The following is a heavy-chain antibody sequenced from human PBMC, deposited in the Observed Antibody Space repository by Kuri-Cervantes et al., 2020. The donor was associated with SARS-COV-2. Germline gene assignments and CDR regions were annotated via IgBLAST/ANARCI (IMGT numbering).Heavy chain of an antibody. J-gene: IGHJ4*02. V-gene: IGHV1-2*04. CDR3: ASGGGAGALRVVFGWRGGGLLDF. D-gene: IGHD2-8*02. CDR1: GYTFTGYY. Sequence: ASVKVSCKASGYTFTGYYMHWVRQAPGQGLEWMGWINPNSGGTNYAQKFQGWVTMTRDTSLTTAYMDLTRLTSDDTAVYYCASGGGAGALRVVFGWRGGGLLDFWGQGTLVTVSS. CDR2: INPNSGGT.